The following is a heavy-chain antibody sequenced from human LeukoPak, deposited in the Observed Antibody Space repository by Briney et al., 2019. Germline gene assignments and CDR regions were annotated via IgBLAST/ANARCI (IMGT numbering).Heavy chain of an antibody. CDR1: GLIFRNYA. J-gene: IGHJ4*02. V-gene: IGHV3-23*01. Sequence: GGSLRLSRTASGLIFRNYAMTWVRQAPRKGLEWVSTISGDGTETFYADSVKGRFTISRDNSKNTHYLQMSSLTAEDTGIYYCAKGGHYSFFDYWGQGTLVTVSS. D-gene: IGHD4-11*01. CDR2: ISGDGTET. CDR3: AKGGHYSFFDY.